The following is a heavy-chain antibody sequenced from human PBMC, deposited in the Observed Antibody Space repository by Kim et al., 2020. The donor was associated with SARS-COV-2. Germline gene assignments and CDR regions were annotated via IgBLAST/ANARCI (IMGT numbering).Heavy chain of an antibody. CDR1: GLTFSGHD. CDR2: IRNKGRSSNT. V-gene: IGHV3-72*01. D-gene: IGHD2-21*02. Sequence: GGSLRLSCAASGLTFSGHDMVWVRQTPGKGLEWVGPIRNKGRSSNTEYSATGRGSITISRYESTTSLYLQMNSPETADMAVCSCARVYGGGYSCKVCGGR. CDR3: ARVYGGGYSCKVC. J-gene: IGHJ2*01.